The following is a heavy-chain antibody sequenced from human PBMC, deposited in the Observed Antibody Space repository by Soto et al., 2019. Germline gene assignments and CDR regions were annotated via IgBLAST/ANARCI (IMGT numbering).Heavy chain of an antibody. CDR3: ARDPFSYYYDSSGSLGAFDI. Sequence: PSETLSLTCAVYGGSFSGYYWSWIRQPPGKGLEWIGEINHSGSTNYNPSLKSRVTISVDTSKNQFSLKLSSVTAADTAVYYCARDPFSYYYDSSGSLGAFDIWGQGTMVTVSS. V-gene: IGHV4-34*01. D-gene: IGHD3-22*01. CDR2: INHSGST. J-gene: IGHJ3*02. CDR1: GGSFSGYY.